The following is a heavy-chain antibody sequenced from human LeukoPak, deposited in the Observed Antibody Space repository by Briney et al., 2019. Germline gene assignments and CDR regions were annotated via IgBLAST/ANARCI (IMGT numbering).Heavy chain of an antibody. CDR2: INPNSGNT. D-gene: IGHD3-16*01. CDR1: GYTFTGYY. J-gene: IGHJ4*02. V-gene: IGHV1-8*02. Sequence: VASVKVSCKASGYTFTGYYMHWVRQAPGQGLEWMGWINPNSGNTGYAQKFQGRVTMTRNTSISTAYMELSSLRSEDTAVYYCARVGEGLGIDYWGQGTLVTVSS. CDR3: ARVGEGLGIDY.